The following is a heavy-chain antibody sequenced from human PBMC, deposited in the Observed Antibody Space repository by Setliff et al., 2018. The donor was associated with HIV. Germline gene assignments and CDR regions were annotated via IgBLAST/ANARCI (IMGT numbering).Heavy chain of an antibody. Sequence: GGSLSLSCVASGFTFTTYPMSWVRQAPGKGLEWVSAISGDGGDTAYADSLKGRFTISRDTSKNTLHLHMNSLRSEDTAVYYCARGRASGSSNSGWGQGTLVTVSS. CDR2: ISGDGGDT. D-gene: IGHD7-27*01. V-gene: IGHV3-23*01. CDR1: GFTFTTYP. CDR3: ARGRASGSSNSG. J-gene: IGHJ4*02.